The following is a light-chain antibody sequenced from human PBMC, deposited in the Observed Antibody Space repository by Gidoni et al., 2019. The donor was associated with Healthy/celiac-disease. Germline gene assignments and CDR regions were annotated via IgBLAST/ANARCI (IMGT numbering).Light chain of an antibody. CDR3: QQRSNWPPYT. J-gene: IGKJ2*01. CDR2: DAS. CDR1: QSVSSY. V-gene: IGKV3-11*01. Sequence: ELVLTQSPATLSLSPGERATLSRRASQSVSSYLAWYQQKPGQAPRLLSYDASNRATGIPARFSGSGAGTDFTLTISSREPEDFAVYCCQQRSNWPPYTVGQGTKLEIK.